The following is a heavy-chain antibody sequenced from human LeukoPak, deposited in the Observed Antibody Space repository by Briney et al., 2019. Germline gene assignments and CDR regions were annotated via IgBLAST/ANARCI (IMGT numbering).Heavy chain of an antibody. CDR3: ARTAAGLLHDAFDI. Sequence: GSLRLSCAASGFTFSSYSMNWVRQAPGKGLEWVSSISSSSSYIYYADSVKGRFTISRDNAKNSLYLQMNSLRAEDTAVYYCARTAAGLLHDAFDIWGQGTMVTVSS. CDR2: ISSSSSYI. CDR1: GFTFSSYS. D-gene: IGHD2-15*01. V-gene: IGHV3-21*01. J-gene: IGHJ3*02.